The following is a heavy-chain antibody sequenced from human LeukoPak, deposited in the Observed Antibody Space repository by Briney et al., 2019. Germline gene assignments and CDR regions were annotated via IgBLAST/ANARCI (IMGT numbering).Heavy chain of an antibody. CDR3: ARDIVVATAMPDPFDY. CDR1: GYTFTSYG. J-gene: IGHJ4*02. Sequence: ASVKVSCTASGYTFTSYGISWVRQAPGQGLEWMGWISAYNGNTNYAQKLQGRVTMTTDTSTSTAYMELGSLRSDDTAVYYCARDIVVATAMPDPFDYWGQGTLVTVSS. V-gene: IGHV1-18*01. D-gene: IGHD2-21*02. CDR2: ISAYNGNT.